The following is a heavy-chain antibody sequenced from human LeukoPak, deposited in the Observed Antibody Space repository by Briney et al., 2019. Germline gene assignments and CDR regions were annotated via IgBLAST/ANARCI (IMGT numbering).Heavy chain of an antibody. V-gene: IGHV4-34*01. J-gene: IGHJ4*02. CDR1: GGSFSGYY. CDR3: ARGQEYCXXXXXXTGGPNFDY. CDR2: INHSGST. Sequence: SETLSLTCAVYGGSFSGYYWSWIRQPPGKGLEWIGEINHSGSTNYNPSLKSRVTISVDTSKNQFSLKLSSVTAADTAVYYCARGQEYCXXXXXXTGGPNFDYWGQGTLV. D-gene: IGHD2-2*02.